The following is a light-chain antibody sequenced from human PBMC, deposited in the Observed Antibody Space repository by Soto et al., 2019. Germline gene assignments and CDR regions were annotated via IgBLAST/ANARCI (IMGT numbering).Light chain of an antibody. CDR2: DVS. V-gene: IGLV2-14*01. J-gene: IGLJ1*01. CDR1: SSDVGGYNY. Sequence: QSALPQPASVSGSPGQSITISCTGTSSDVGGYNYVSWYQQHPGKAPKLMIYDVSNRPSGVSNRFSGSKSGNTSSLTISGLQAEYEADYYCSSYTSSSTLLYVVGTGTKVTVL. CDR3: SSYTSSSTLLYV.